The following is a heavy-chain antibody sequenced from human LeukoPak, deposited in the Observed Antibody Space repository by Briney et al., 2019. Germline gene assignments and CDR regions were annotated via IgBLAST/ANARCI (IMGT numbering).Heavy chain of an antibody. CDR2: INPNSGGT. Sequence: ASVKVSCKASGYTFTGYYMHWVRQAPGQGLEWMGWINPNSGGTNYAQKFQGRVTMTRGTSISTAYMELSSLRSDDTAVYYCARARIAAAGCFDYWGQGTLVTVSS. CDR1: GYTFTGYY. V-gene: IGHV1-2*02. D-gene: IGHD6-13*01. J-gene: IGHJ4*02. CDR3: ARARIAAAGCFDY.